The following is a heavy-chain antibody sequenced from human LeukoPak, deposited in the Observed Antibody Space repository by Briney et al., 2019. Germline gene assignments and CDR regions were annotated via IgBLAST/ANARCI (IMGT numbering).Heavy chain of an antibody. Sequence: PSETLSLTCVVSGDSISSSNWWSWVRQPPGKGLEWIGEIYYSGNTNYTPSLKSRVTMSIDKSKNHFSLKLTSVTAADTAVYYCARLIDTAMAHDAFDIWGQGTMVTVSS. CDR1: GDSISSSNW. CDR2: IYYSGNT. CDR3: ARLIDTAMAHDAFDI. J-gene: IGHJ3*02. D-gene: IGHD5-18*01. V-gene: IGHV4/OR15-8*02.